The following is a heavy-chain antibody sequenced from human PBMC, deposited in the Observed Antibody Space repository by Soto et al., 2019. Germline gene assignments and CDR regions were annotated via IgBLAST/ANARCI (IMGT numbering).Heavy chain of an antibody. D-gene: IGHD3-10*01. CDR2: IYLSGST. CDR1: GGSISSSNW. J-gene: IGHJ6*02. CDR3: ARDLRMVRGARDGMDV. Sequence: QVQLQESGPGLVKPSGTLSLTCAVSGGSISSSNWWSWVRQPPGKGLEWIGEIYLSGSTNYNPSLKRRVTISVDKSKNQFSLKLSSVTAAATAVYYCARDLRMVRGARDGMDVWGQGTTVTVSS. V-gene: IGHV4-4*02.